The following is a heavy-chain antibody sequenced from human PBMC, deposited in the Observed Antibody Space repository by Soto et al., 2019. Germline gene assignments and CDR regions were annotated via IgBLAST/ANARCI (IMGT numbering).Heavy chain of an antibody. V-gene: IGHV3-23*01. D-gene: IGHD6-19*01. CDR2: ISGGGGTT. CDR1: GFTFSNSA. CDR3: AKLVGYGSGWYPDY. J-gene: IGHJ4*02. Sequence: PGGSLRLSCAASGFTFSNSAMSWVRQAPGKGLEWVSAISGGGGTTYYANSVKGRFTISRDNSKNTLFLQMNSLRAEDTAVYYCAKLVGYGSGWYPDYWGQGTPVT.